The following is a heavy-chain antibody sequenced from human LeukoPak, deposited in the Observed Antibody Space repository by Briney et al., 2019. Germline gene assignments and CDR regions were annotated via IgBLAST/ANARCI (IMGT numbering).Heavy chain of an antibody. J-gene: IGHJ3*02. Sequence: GGSLRLSCAASGFTFSSYSMNWVRQAPGKGLEWVSSISSSSSYIYYADSVKGRFTISRDNAKNSLYLQMNSLRAEDTAVYYCARDPRVDTDAFDIWGQGTMVTVSS. CDR2: ISSSSSYI. CDR1: GFTFSSYS. D-gene: IGHD5-18*01. CDR3: ARDPRVDTDAFDI. V-gene: IGHV3-21*01.